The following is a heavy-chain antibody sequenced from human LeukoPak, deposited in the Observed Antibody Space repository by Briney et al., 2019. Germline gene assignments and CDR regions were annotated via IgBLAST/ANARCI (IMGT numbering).Heavy chain of an antibody. V-gene: IGHV3-49*04. CDR1: GFTFGDYA. CDR2: IRSKAYSGTT. Sequence: AGGSLRLSCTASGFTFGDYAMSWVRQAPGKGLEWVGFIRSKAYSGTTEYAASVKGRFTISRDDSKSIAYLQMNSLRAEDTAVYYCARGMDAVVPAVGHAFDIWGQGTMVTVSS. CDR3: ARGMDAVVPAVGHAFDI. J-gene: IGHJ3*02. D-gene: IGHD2-2*01.